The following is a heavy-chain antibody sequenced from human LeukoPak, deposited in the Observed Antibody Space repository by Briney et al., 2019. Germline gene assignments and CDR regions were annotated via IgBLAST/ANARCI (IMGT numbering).Heavy chain of an antibody. CDR2: ISFSSDYI. D-gene: IGHD5-12*01. Sequence: GGSLRLSCAASGFTFRNYSMDWVRQAPGKGLEWVSSISFSSDYIYYADSVKGRFTISRDNPRSTLYLQMSSLRAEDTAVYYCARKLSGYAPFDCWGQGTLVTVSS. J-gene: IGHJ4*02. CDR3: ARKLSGYAPFDC. CDR1: GFTFRNYS. V-gene: IGHV3-21*04.